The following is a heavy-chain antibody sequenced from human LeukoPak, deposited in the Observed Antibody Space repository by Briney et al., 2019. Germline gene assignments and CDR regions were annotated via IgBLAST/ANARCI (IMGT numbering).Heavy chain of an antibody. CDR2: INPNSGGT. CDR1: GYTFTGFY. V-gene: IGHV1-2*02. CDR3: ARAGDGVHFSS. D-gene: IGHD3-10*01. J-gene: IGHJ5*02. Sequence: ASVKLSCKASGYTFTGFYMHCGREAPGQRLEWMGWINPNSGGTNYAQKFQGRVTMTRDTSSSTAYMELSRLRSDDPAVYYCARAGDGVHFSSWGQGTLVTVSS.